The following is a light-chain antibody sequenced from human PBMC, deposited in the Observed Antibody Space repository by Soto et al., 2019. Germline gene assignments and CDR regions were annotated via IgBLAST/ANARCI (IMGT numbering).Light chain of an antibody. CDR2: GVS. J-gene: IGKJ5*01. Sequence: EIVMMQSPATLSVSPGESVTLSCRASQLFSSNLAWYQHKPGQAPRLLIYGVSTRDTGVPDRFSGSASGTEFTLTISSLQPEDFPAYYCQQYNNWPRNFGQGTRLEIK. CDR3: QQYNNWPRN. V-gene: IGKV3-15*01. CDR1: QLFSSN.